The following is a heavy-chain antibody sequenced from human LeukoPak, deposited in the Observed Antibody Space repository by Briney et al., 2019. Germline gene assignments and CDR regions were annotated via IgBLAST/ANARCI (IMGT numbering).Heavy chain of an antibody. D-gene: IGHD5-18*01. J-gene: IGHJ4*02. CDR2: IYSGGST. Sequence: GGSLRLSCAASGFTVSSNYMSWVRQAPGKGLEWVSVIYSGGSTYYADSVKGRFTISRDNSKNTLYLQMNSLRAEDTAVYYCAKGLGDTAMVKEVYWGQGTLVTVSS. V-gene: IGHV3-53*01. CDR3: AKGLGDTAMVKEVY. CDR1: GFTVSSNY.